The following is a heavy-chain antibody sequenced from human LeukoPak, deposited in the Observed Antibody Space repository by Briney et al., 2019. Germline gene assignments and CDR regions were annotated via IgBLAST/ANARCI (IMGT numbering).Heavy chain of an antibody. Sequence: SETLSLTCTVSGYSISSGYYWGWIRQPPGKGLEWIGSIYHSGSTYYNPSLKSRVTISVGTSKTQFSLKLSSVTAADTAVYYCARGYYGDLRTGGAFDIWGQGTMVTVSS. V-gene: IGHV4-38-2*02. D-gene: IGHD4-17*01. CDR3: ARGYYGDLRTGGAFDI. CDR1: GYSISSGYY. CDR2: IYHSGST. J-gene: IGHJ3*02.